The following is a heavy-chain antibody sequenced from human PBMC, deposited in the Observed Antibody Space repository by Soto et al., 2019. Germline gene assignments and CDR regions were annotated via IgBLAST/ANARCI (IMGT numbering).Heavy chain of an antibody. D-gene: IGHD5-18*01. CDR2: ISYDGSNK. Sequence: PGGSLRLSCAASGFTFSSYAMHWVRQAPGKGLEWVAVISYDGSNKYYADSVKGRFTISRDNAKNSLYLQMNSLRAEDTAVYYCATQIQPRAGDAFDIWGQGTMVTVSS. J-gene: IGHJ3*02. CDR1: GFTFSSYA. CDR3: ATQIQPRAGDAFDI. V-gene: IGHV3-30-3*01.